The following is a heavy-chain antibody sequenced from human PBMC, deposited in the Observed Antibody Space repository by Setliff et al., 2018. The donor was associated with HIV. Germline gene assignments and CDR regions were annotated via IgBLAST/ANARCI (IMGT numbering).Heavy chain of an antibody. CDR3: TRRGADSYYPRPLDV. CDR1: GFTFSSYV. CDR2: ISSTGDDT. V-gene: IGHV3-64D*09. J-gene: IGHJ6*04. Sequence: GGSLRLSCSASGFTFSSYVMYWVRQAPGKGLQSVSSISSTGDDTYYADSVKGRFTISRDNSKNTLYLQMSSLRAADTAIYYCTRRGADSYYPRPLDVWGKGTTVTVSS. D-gene: IGHD3-10*01.